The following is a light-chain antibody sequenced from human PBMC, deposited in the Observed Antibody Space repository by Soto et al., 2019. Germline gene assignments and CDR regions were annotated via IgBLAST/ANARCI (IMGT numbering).Light chain of an antibody. CDR1: QGIGNA. V-gene: IGKV1-33*01. CDR3: QQYDNLPLT. J-gene: IGKJ4*01. CDR2: GAS. Sequence: IQMTQSPSSLSASVGDRVTISCRASQGIGNALGWYQQKPGKPPKVLIYGASNLETGVPSRFSGSGSGTDFTFTINSLQPEDIATYYCQQYDNLPLTFGGGTKVDIK.